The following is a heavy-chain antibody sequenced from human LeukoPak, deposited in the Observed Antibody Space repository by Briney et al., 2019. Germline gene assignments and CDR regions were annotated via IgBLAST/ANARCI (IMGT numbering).Heavy chain of an antibody. CDR3: ARAPIVVVAAAKSHWFDP. D-gene: IGHD2-2*01. CDR2: IIPMFGTA. J-gene: IGHJ5*02. CDR1: GGTFSSYG. V-gene: IGHV1-69*01. Sequence: GSSVKVSCEASGGTFSSYGISWVRQAPEQGLEWMGGIIPMFGTANYAQKFQGRVTITADESTSTAYMELSSLRSEDTAVYYCARAPIVVVAAAKSHWFDPWGQGTLVTVSS.